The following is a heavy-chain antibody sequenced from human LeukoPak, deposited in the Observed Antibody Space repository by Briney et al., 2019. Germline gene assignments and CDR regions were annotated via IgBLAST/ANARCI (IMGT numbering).Heavy chain of an antibody. CDR1: GGTFSNYA. CDR3: LRRQALRGRHRAFDP. D-gene: IGHD6-25*01. Sequence: GASVKVSCKASGGTFSNYAISWVRQAPGQGLEWLGGIIPMFGTAKYAQKFQGRVTITTDESTTTASMELISLRFEDTAVYYCLRRQALRGRHRAFDPWGQGTLVTVSS. J-gene: IGHJ5*02. V-gene: IGHV1-69*05. CDR2: IIPMFGTA.